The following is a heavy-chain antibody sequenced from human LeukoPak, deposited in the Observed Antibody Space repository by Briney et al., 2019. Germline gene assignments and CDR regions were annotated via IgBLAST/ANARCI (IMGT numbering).Heavy chain of an antibody. D-gene: IGHD6-13*01. V-gene: IGHV4-39*01. CDR1: GGSISSSRYY. CDR3: ARHEEGAAAAESWFDP. CDR2: IYYSGST. J-gene: IGHJ5*02. Sequence: SETLSLTRTVSGGSISSSRYYWGWIRQPPGKGLEWIGSIYYSGSTYYNPSLKSRVTISVDTSKNQFSLKLSSVTAADTAVYYCARHEEGAAAAESWFDPWGQGTLVTVSS.